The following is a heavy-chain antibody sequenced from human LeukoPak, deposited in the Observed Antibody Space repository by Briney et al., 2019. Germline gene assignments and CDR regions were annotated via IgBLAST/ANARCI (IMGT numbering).Heavy chain of an antibody. CDR3: ARSGHLEGATYFVDY. Sequence: KPSETLSLTCAVYGGSFSGYYWSWIRQPPGKGLEWIGEINHSGSTNYNPSLKSRVTISVDTSKNQFSLKLSSVTAADTAVYYCARSGHLEGATYFVDYWGQGTLVTVSS. CDR1: GGSFSGYY. D-gene: IGHD1-26*01. J-gene: IGHJ4*02. CDR2: INHSGST. V-gene: IGHV4-34*01.